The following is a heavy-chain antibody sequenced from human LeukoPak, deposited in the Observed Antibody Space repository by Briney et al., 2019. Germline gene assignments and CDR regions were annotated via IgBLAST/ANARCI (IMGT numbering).Heavy chain of an antibody. CDR1: GGTFSSYG. V-gene: IGHV1-18*01. Sequence: ASVKVSCKASGGTFSSYGISWVRQAPGQGLEWMGWISAYNGNTNYAQKLQGRVTMATDTSTSTAYMELRSLRSDDTAVYYCATYSWYRADFDYWGQGTLVTVSS. D-gene: IGHD6-13*01. CDR2: ISAYNGNT. CDR3: ATYSWYRADFDY. J-gene: IGHJ4*02.